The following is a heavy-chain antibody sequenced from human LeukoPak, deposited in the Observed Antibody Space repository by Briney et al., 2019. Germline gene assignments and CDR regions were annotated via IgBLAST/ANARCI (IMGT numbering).Heavy chain of an antibody. J-gene: IGHJ5*02. D-gene: IGHD5-18*01. Sequence: GALSLSCATAGFTFSTFGIHWVRPTPGKGLEWAAAIQSDGSKQYYGDSVKGRFTISRDSSKITVYLQMNSLRDEDTAVYYCARDVDTSSHSSQLDPWGQGTLVTVSS. CDR2: IQSDGSKQ. V-gene: IGHV3-33*01. CDR1: GFTFSTFG. CDR3: ARDVDTSSHSSQLDP.